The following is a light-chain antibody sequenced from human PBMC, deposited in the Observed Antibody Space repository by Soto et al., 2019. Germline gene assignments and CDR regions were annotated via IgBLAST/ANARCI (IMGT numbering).Light chain of an antibody. J-gene: IGKJ1*01. CDR2: GAS. Sequence: EIVMTQSPATLSVSPGERATLSCRASQSVSNNLAWYQQTPGQAPRLLIYGASTRATGIPARFSGSGSGTEFTLTISSLHSEDFAVYYCQQYNDWPRTFGQGTKV. CDR1: QSVSNN. V-gene: IGKV3-15*01. CDR3: QQYNDWPRT.